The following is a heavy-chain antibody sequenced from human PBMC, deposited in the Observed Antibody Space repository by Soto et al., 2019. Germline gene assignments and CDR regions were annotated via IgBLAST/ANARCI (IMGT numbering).Heavy chain of an antibody. J-gene: IGHJ5*02. CDR2: IYHSGST. D-gene: IGHD2-21*01. CDR3: ARIPSP. CDR1: GGSISSGGYS. V-gene: IGHV4-30-2*01. Sequence: QLHLQESGSGLVKPSQTLSLTCAVSGGSISSGGYSWSWIRQPPGKGLEWIGYIYHSGSTYYNSPLKSRGTISVDRAKHQFSLKLSSVTAADTAVYYCARIPSPWGQGTLVTVSS.